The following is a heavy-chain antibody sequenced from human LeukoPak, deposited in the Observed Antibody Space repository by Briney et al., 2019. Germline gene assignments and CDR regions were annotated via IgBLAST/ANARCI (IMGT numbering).Heavy chain of an antibody. J-gene: IGHJ4*02. V-gene: IGHV1-2*02. CDR1: GYTFTGYY. Sequence: ASVKVSCKASGYTFTGYYMHWVRQAPGQGREGMGGINPNSGGTNYAQKFQGRVTMTRDTSISTAYMQLSRLRSDDTAVYYCARVLKKYCSSTSCYDYWGQGTLVTGSS. CDR3: ARVLKKYCSSTSCYDY. D-gene: IGHD2-2*01. CDR2: INPNSGGT.